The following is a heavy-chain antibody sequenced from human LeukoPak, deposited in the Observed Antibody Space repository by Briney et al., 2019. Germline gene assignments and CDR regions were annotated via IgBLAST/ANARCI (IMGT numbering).Heavy chain of an antibody. CDR1: GGSFSGYY. Sequence: SETLSLTCAVYGGSFSGYYWSWIRQPPGKGLEWIGEINHSGSTNYNPSLKSRVTISVDTSKNQFSLKLSSVTAADTAVYYCAREIRITISDAFDIWGQGTMVTVSS. CDR2: INHSGST. D-gene: IGHD3-10*01. J-gene: IGHJ3*02. CDR3: AREIRITISDAFDI. V-gene: IGHV4-34*01.